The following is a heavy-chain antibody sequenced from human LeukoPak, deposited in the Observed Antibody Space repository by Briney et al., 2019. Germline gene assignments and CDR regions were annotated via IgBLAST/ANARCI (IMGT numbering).Heavy chain of an antibody. CDR1: GYTFTGYY. D-gene: IGHD1-26*01. V-gene: IGHV1-2*04. Sequence: ASVKVSCKASGYTFTGYYMHWVRQAPGQGLEWMGWINPNSGGTNYAQKFQGWVTMTRDTSISTAYMELSRLRSDDTAVYYCARDRVEWELHYYYYGMDVWGQGTTVTVSS. J-gene: IGHJ6*02. CDR3: ARDRVEWELHYYYYGMDV. CDR2: INPNSGGT.